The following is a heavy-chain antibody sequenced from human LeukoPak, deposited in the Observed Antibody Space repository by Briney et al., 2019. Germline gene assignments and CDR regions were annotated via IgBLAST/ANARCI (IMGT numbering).Heavy chain of an antibody. CDR2: INPSGGST. D-gene: IGHD1-26*01. Sequence: ASVKVSCKASGYTFTSYYMHWVRQAPGQGLEWMGIINPSGGSTSYAQKFQGRVTMTRDTSTSTVYMELSSLRSEDTAVYYCARVGVRVGAPNYYYGMVVWGQGTTVTVSS. CDR1: GYTFTSYY. V-gene: IGHV1-46*01. J-gene: IGHJ6*02. CDR3: ARVGVRVGAPNYYYGMVV.